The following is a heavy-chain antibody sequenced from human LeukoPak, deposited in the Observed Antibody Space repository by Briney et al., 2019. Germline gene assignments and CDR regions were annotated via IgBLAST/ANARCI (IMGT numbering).Heavy chain of an antibody. D-gene: IGHD3-3*01. Sequence: SETLSLTCAVYGGSFSGYYWSWIRQPPGKGLEWIGEINHSGSTNYNPSLKSRVTISVDTSKNQFSLKLSSVTAADTAVYYCASSRFLFDYWGQGTLVTVSS. CDR2: INHSGST. V-gene: IGHV4-34*01. CDR3: ASSRFLFDY. J-gene: IGHJ4*02. CDR1: GGSFSGYY.